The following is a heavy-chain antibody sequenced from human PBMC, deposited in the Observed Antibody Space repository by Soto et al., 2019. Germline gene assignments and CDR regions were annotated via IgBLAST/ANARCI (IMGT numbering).Heavy chain of an antibody. Sequence: QVQLQESGPGLVKASQTLSLICNVSGESISSGGYYWSWIRHHPGKGLEWIGYIYDSESAYYNPSIKRRVTISMDTSKNHFAMKLSSVTAADTAVYYCARASSSSSAADYWGQGTLVTVSS. CDR2: IYDSESA. J-gene: IGHJ4*02. CDR3: ARASSSSSAADY. D-gene: IGHD6-6*01. CDR1: GESISSGGYY. V-gene: IGHV4-31*03.